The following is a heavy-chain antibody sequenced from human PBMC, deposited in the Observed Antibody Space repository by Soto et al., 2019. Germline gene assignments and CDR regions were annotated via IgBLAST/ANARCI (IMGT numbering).Heavy chain of an antibody. CDR1: HATFTGYT. D-gene: IGHD4-17*01. CDR2: ISSLSGNT. CDR3: ARGTVTSGRWFGP. Sequence: QVHLVQSETEVKEPGASVTVSCKTSHATFTGYTINWVRQAPGQGLEWLGWISSLSGNTYYARDFQGRLTMTTNTSATTAYMKLRSLRSDDTAVYFCARGTVTSGRWFGPWGQGTLVTVSS. V-gene: IGHV1-18*04. J-gene: IGHJ5*02.